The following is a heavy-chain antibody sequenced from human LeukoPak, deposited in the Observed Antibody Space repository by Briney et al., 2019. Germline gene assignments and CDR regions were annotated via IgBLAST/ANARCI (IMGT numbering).Heavy chain of an antibody. J-gene: IGHJ4*02. Sequence: ASVKVSCTVSGYTLTELSMHWVRQAPGKGLEWMGGFDPEDGETIYAQKFQGRVTMTEDTSTDTAYMELSSLRSEDTAVYYCATVALGEDCTNGVRFLFDYWGQGTLVTVSS. CDR3: ATVALGEDCTNGVRFLFDY. V-gene: IGHV1-24*01. D-gene: IGHD2-8*01. CDR2: FDPEDGET. CDR1: GYTLTELS.